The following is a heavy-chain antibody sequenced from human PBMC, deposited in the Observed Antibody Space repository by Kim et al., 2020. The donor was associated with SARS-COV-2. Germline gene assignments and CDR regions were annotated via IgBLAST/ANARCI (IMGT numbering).Heavy chain of an antibody. CDR1: GFTFSSYG. Sequence: GGSLRLSCAASGFTFSSYGMHWVRQAPGKGLEWVAVISYDGSNKYYADSVKGRFTISRDNSKNTLYLQMNSLRAEDTAVYYCAKDSGIYYGIYDSSGEALDYWGQGTLVTVSS. V-gene: IGHV3-30*18. D-gene: IGHD3-22*01. J-gene: IGHJ4*02. CDR3: AKDSGIYYGIYDSSGEALDY. CDR2: ISYDGSNK.